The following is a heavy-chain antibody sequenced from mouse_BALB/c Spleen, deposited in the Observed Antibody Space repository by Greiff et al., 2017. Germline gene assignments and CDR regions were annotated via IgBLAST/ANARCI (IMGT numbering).Heavy chain of an antibody. V-gene: IGHV1-80*01. CDR1: GYAFSSYW. CDR3: ARQGRSYYYAMDY. Sequence: QVQLKQSGAELVRPGSSVKISCKASGYAFSSYWMNWVKQRPGQGLEWIGQIYPGDGDTNYNGKFKGKATLTADKSSSTAYMQLSSLTSEDSAVYFCARQGRSYYYAMDYWGQGTSVTVSS. CDR2: IYPGDGDT. J-gene: IGHJ4*01.